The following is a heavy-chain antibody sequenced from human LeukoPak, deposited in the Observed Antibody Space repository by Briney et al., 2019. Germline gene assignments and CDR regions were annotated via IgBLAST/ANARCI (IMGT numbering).Heavy chain of an antibody. V-gene: IGHV4-61*02. CDR3: ARVSPDYYYYMDV. CDR2: IFTSGST. Sequence: SETLSLTCTVSGGSISSGSYQWSWIRQAAGKGLEWIGRIFTSGSTNYNPSLKSRVTISVDTSKNQFSLKLTSVTAADTAVYYCARVSPDYYYYMDVWGKGTTVTVSS. J-gene: IGHJ6*03. CDR1: GGSISSGSYQ.